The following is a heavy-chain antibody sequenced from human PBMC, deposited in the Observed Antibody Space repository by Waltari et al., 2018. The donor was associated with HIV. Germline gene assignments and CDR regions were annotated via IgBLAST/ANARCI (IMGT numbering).Heavy chain of an antibody. D-gene: IGHD5-12*01. CDR3: ARDPDIVATRYYYYGMDV. J-gene: IGHJ6*02. CDR2: INPNSGGT. CDR1: GYTFTGYY. Sequence: QVQLVQSGAEVKKPGASVKVSCKASGYTFTGYYMHWVRQAPGQGLEWMGWINPNSGGTNYAQKFQGRVTMTRDTSISTAYMELSRLRSDDTAVYYCARDPDIVATRYYYYGMDVWGQGTTVTVSS. V-gene: IGHV1-2*02.